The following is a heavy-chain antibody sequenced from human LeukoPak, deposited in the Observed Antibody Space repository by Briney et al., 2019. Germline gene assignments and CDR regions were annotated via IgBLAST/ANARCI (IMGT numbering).Heavy chain of an antibody. D-gene: IGHD3-22*01. J-gene: IGHJ4*02. CDR1: GFTFSNAW. CDR3: ARDSYYYDSSGYSYYFDD. CDR2: INSDGSST. V-gene: IGHV3-74*01. Sequence: GGSLRLSCAASGFTFSNAWMHWVRQAPGKGLVWVSRINSDGSSTSYADSVKGRFTISRDNAMNSLYLQMNSLRAEGTAVYYCARDSYYYDSSGYSYYFDDWGQGTLVTVSS.